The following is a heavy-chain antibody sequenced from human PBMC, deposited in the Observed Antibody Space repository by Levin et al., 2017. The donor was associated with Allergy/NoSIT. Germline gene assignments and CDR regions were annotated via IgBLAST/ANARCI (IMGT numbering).Heavy chain of an antibody. D-gene: IGHD2-2*01. J-gene: IGHJ6*03. V-gene: IGHV3-33*01. Sequence: GGSLRLSCAASGFTFSSYGMHWVRQAQGKGLEWVAVIWYDGSNKYYADSVKGRFTISRDNSKNTLYLQMNSLRAEDTAVYYCARDSIVVVPAAHRENYYYYYMDVWGKGTTVTVSS. CDR2: IWYDGSNK. CDR3: ARDSIVVVPAAHRENYYYYYMDV. CDR1: GFTFSSYG.